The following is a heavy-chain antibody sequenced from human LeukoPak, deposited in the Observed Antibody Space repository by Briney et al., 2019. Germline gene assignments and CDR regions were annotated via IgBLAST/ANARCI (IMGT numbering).Heavy chain of an antibody. V-gene: IGHV3-23*01. CDR1: GLSLNNYA. CDR2: SSSSDDGK. D-gene: IGHD2-21*01. Sequence: GGSLRLSCTASGLSLNNYAMSWVRQVPGKGLEWVSASSSSDDGKWYAESVRGRFTISRDTSKNTVYLQMNSLRVEDAGVYYCAKAPVTSCRGAFCYPFDYWGHGTRVTVSS. CDR3: AKAPVTSCRGAFCYPFDY. J-gene: IGHJ4*01.